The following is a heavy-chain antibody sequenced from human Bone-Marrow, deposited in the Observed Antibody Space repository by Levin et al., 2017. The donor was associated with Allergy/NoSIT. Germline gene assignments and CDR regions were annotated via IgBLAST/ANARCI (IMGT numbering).Heavy chain of an antibody. D-gene: IGHD3-9*01. J-gene: IGHJ4*02. CDR2: IRSSANKYAT. CDR3: AKLTGFDFGY. V-gene: IGHV3-73*01. Sequence: LSLTCAASGFNFSGSAIHWVRQAPGQGLEWVGRIRSSANKYATKYVSSVKGRFTMSRDDSESTAYLRMESLQSEDSAIYYCAKLTGFDFGYWGQGTLVTVSS. CDR1: GFNFSGSA.